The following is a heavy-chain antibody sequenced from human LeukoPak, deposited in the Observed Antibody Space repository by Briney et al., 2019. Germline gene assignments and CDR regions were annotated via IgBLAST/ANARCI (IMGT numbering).Heavy chain of an antibody. D-gene: IGHD2-21*02. V-gene: IGHV3-33*01. CDR2: IWYDGSNK. Sequence: GGSLRLSCAASGFTFSTYSMHWVRQAPGKGLEWVAVIWYDGSNKYYADSVKGRFTISRDNSKNTLYLQMNSLRAEDTAVYYCARGSGAKYCGGDCYTGAFDIWGQGTMVTVSS. J-gene: IGHJ3*02. CDR1: GFTFSTYS. CDR3: ARGSGAKYCGGDCYTGAFDI.